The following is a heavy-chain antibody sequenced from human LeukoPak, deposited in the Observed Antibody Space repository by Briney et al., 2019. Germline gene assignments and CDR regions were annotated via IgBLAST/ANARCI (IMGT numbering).Heavy chain of an antibody. CDR3: SKGPSASPQTWIQLWLDSFDY. J-gene: IGHJ4*02. Sequence: GGSLRLSCAASGFTFSSYSMNWVRQAPGKGLEWVSSINSSSYIYYADSVEGGFTISSDDSENTLYLQKISIRAEDATVFYYSKGPSASPQTWIQLWLDSFDYSGQGTLVTASS. V-gene: IGHV3-21*04. CDR2: INSSSYI. CDR1: GFTFSSYS. D-gene: IGHD5-18*01.